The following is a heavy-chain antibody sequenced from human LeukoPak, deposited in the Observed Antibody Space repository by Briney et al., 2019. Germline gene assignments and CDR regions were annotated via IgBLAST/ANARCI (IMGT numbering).Heavy chain of an antibody. Sequence: SETLSLTCTVSGGSISNYYWSWIRQPPGKGLEWIGYIYYSGSTNYNPSFKSRVTISVDTSKNQFSLKLSSVTAADTAVYYCAREGYYYGMDVWGQGTTVTVSS. V-gene: IGHV4-59*12. CDR2: IYYSGST. CDR1: GGSISNYY. J-gene: IGHJ6*02. CDR3: AREGYYYGMDV.